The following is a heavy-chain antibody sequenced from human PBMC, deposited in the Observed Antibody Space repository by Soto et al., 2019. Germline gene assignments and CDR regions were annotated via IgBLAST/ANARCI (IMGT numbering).Heavy chain of an antibody. CDR3: ARGRWLNRRGFDY. Sequence: SETLSLTCAVYGGSFSGYYWSWIRQPPGKGLEWIGEINHSGSTNYNPSLKSRVTTSVDTSKNQFSLKLSSVTAADTAVYYCARGRWLNRRGFDYWGQGTLVTVSS. V-gene: IGHV4-34*01. D-gene: IGHD3-22*01. CDR2: INHSGST. J-gene: IGHJ4*02. CDR1: GGSFSGYY.